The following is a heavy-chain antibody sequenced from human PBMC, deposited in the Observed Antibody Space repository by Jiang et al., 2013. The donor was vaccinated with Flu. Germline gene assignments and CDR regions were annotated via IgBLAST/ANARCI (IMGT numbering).Heavy chain of an antibody. CDR3: ARDGSSSSPTPFDY. CDR1: GDGVSSNSAA. CDR2: TYYRSKWYN. Sequence: QTLSLTCAISGDGVSSNSAAWNWIRQSPSRGLEWLGRTYYRSKWYNDYAVSVKSRITINPDTSKNQFPLQLNSVTPEDTAVYYCARDGSSSSPTPFDYWGQGTLVTVSS. V-gene: IGHV6-1*01. D-gene: IGHD6-6*01. J-gene: IGHJ4*02.